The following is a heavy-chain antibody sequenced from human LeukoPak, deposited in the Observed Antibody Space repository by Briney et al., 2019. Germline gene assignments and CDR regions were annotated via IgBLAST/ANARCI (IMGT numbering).Heavy chain of an antibody. D-gene: IGHD6-6*01. V-gene: IGHV3-7*01. CDR2: ISENGRAK. Sequence: GGSLRLSCAASGFSSSNYWMSWVRQAPGKGLEWVASISENGRAKPYVASVRGRFTISRDNTKNSLYLQMNSLRAEDTAVYYCARVGLTEGSSFAFDIWGQGTMVTVSS. J-gene: IGHJ3*02. CDR3: ARVGLTEGSSFAFDI. CDR1: GFSSSNYW.